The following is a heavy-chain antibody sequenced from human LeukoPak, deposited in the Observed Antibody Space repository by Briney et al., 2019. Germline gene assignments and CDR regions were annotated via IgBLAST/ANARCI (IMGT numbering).Heavy chain of an antibody. CDR2: IDPSGGST. Sequence: ASVKVSCKASGYTFTGYYMHWVRQAPGQGLAWMGIIDPSGGSTVYAQKFQGRVIMTRDTSTSTVYMELSTLRSEDTAVYYCARDLGLRGVTNWFDPWGQGTLVTVSS. CDR1: GYTFTGYY. CDR3: ARDLGLRGVTNWFDP. V-gene: IGHV1-46*01. J-gene: IGHJ5*02. D-gene: IGHD3-10*01.